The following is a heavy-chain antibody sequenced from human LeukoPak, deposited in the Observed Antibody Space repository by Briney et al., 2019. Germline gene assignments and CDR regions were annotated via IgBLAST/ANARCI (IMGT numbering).Heavy chain of an antibody. Sequence: PSETLSLTCTVSGGSISSGGYYWSWIRQHPGKGLEWIGYIYYSGSTYYNPSLKSRVTISVDTSKNQFSLKLSSVTAADTAVYYCARVHGYGDRYYYYGMDVWGQGTTVTVSS. CDR1: GGSISSGGYY. CDR3: ARVHGYGDRYYYYGMDV. CDR2: IYYSGST. D-gene: IGHD5-18*01. J-gene: IGHJ6*02. V-gene: IGHV4-31*03.